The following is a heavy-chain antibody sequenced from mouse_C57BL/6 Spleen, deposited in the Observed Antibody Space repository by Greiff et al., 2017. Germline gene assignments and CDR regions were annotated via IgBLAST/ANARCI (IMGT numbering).Heavy chain of an antibody. J-gene: IGHJ4*01. CDR2: ISYDGSN. V-gene: IGHV3-6*01. Sequence: EVQRVESGPGLVKPSQSLSLTCSVTGYSITSGYYWNWIRQFPGNKLEWMGYISYDGSNNYNPSLKNRISITRDTSKNQFFLKLNSVTTEDTATYYWARDGGMTTVVAGGAMDGWGQGTSV. D-gene: IGHD1-1*01. CDR1: GYSITSGYY. CDR3: ARDGGMTTVVAGGAMDG.